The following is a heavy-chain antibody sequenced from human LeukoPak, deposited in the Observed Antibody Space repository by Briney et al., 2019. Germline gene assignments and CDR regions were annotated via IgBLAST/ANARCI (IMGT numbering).Heavy chain of an antibody. CDR3: ARTYGSSGLGYFDL. J-gene: IGHJ2*01. Sequence: SETLSLTCTVSGGSISSYDWSWIRQPPGKGLEWIGYIYYSGSTNYRPSLKSRLTISVDTSKNQFSLKLSSVTAADTAVYYCARTYGSSGLGYFDLWGRGTLVPVSS. CDR2: IYYSGST. CDR1: GGSISSYD. V-gene: IGHV4-59*01. D-gene: IGHD6-13*01.